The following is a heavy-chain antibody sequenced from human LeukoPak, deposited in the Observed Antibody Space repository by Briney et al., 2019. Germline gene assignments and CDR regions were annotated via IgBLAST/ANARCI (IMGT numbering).Heavy chain of an antibody. CDR2: INPNSGGT. CDR1: GYTFSGYY. D-gene: IGHD2-2*01. Sequence: ASVKVFCKASGYTFSGYYMHWVRQAPGQGLEWMGWINPNSGGTNYAQKFQGRLTMTRDTSISTAYMELSRLRSDDTAVYFCARIFCSSASCYFFDYWGQGTMVTVS. V-gene: IGHV1-2*02. CDR3: ARIFCSSASCYFFDY. J-gene: IGHJ4*02.